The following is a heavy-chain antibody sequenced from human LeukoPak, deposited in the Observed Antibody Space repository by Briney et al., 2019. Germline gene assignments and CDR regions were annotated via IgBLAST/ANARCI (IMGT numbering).Heavy chain of an antibody. V-gene: IGHV3-21*01. J-gene: IGHJ4*02. CDR2: ISSSSSYI. CDR1: GFTFSSYS. Sequence: GGSLRLSCAASGFTFSSYSMNWARQAPGKGLEWVSSISSSSSYIYYADSVKGRFTISRDNAKNSLYLQMNSLRAEDTAVYYCARASLGLAYHFDYWGQGTLVTVSS. D-gene: IGHD3-16*01. CDR3: ARASLGLAYHFDY.